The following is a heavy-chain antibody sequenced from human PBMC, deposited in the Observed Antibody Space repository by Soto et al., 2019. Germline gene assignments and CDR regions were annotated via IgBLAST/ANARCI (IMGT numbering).Heavy chain of an antibody. CDR3: ASSWLESYFDY. D-gene: IGHD6-13*01. J-gene: IGHJ4*02. V-gene: IGHV4-59*01. CDR1: GGSISSFY. Sequence: PSETLSLTCTVSGGSISSFYWSWIRQPPGKGLQWIGSIYHSGSTNYNPSLKSRLTISIDTSKNHFSLKLSSVTAADTAVYYCASSWLESYFDYWGQGTLVTVSS. CDR2: IYHSGST.